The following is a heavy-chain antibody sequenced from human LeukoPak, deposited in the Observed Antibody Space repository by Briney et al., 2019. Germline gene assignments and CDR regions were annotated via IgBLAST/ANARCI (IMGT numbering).Heavy chain of an antibody. CDR3: ARDGGYYDSRGYGLFDY. D-gene: IGHD3-22*01. Sequence: ASVKVSCKASGGAFNTFAIHWVRQAPGQGLEWMGWISGYNGNTNYAQKVQGRVTMTTDTSTRTAYMELRSLRSDDTAVYYCARDGGYYDSRGYGLFDYWGQGTLVTVSS. V-gene: IGHV1-18*01. CDR2: ISGYNGNT. CDR1: GGAFNTFA. J-gene: IGHJ4*02.